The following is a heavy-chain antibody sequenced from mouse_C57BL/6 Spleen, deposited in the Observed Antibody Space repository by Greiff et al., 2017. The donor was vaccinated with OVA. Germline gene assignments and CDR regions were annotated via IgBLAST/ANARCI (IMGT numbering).Heavy chain of an antibody. CDR1: GYTFTSYW. D-gene: IGHD2-3*01. CDR3: ARGDDPHYYAMDD. Sequence: QVQLQQPGAELVRPGSSVKLSCKASGYTFTSYWMDWVKQRPGQGLEWIGNIYPSDSETHYNQKFKDKATLTVDKSSSTAYMQLSSLTSEDSAVYYCARGDDPHYYAMDDWGQGTSVTVSS. J-gene: IGHJ4*01. V-gene: IGHV1-61*01. CDR2: IYPSDSET.